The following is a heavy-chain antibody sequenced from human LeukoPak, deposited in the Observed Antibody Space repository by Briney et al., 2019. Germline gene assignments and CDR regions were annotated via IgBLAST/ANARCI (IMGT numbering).Heavy chain of an antibody. D-gene: IGHD1-26*01. Sequence: SETLSLTCAVYGGSFSGYYWSWIRQPPGKGLEWIGEINHSGSTNYNPSLKSRVTISVDTSKNQFSLKLSSVTAEDTAVYYCARDWYSELLWGQGTLVTVSS. CDR1: GGSFSGYY. V-gene: IGHV4-34*01. CDR3: ARDWYSELL. CDR2: INHSGST. J-gene: IGHJ1*01.